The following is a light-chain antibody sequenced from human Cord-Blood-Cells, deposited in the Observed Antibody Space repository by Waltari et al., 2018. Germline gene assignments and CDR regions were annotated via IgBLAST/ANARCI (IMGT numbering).Light chain of an antibody. V-gene: IGKV1-9*01. CDR3: QQLNSYPL. Sequence: DIQLTQSPSFLSASVGDRVTTTCRASQGISSYLAWYQQKPGKAPQLLIYAASTLQSAVPSRFSGSGSGTEFTLTISSLQPEDFATYYCQQLNSYPLFGPGTKVDIK. CDR1: QGISSY. CDR2: AAS. J-gene: IGKJ3*01.